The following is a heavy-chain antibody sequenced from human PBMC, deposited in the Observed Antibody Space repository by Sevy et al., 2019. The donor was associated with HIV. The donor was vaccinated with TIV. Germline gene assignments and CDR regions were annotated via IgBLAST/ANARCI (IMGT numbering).Heavy chain of an antibody. V-gene: IGHV3-48*04. CDR1: GFTFRTYG. CDR2: ISGRDATV. J-gene: IGHJ4*02. CDR3: VRDPHFDFWNGYYVNFDF. Sequence: GGSLRLSCVASGFTFRTYGIHWVRQAPGKGLEWISSISGRDATVLYADSVKGRFTISRDNAMNSLYLQINSLRVEDTAVYYCVRDPHFDFWNGYYVNFDFWGQGTLVTVSS. D-gene: IGHD3-3*01.